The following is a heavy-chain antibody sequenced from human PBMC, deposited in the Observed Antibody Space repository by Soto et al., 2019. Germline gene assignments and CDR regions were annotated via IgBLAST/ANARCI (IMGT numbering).Heavy chain of an antibody. V-gene: IGHV4-38-2*02. CDR3: ARDPANLALAVAYFDS. J-gene: IGHJ4*02. D-gene: IGHD2-15*01. Sequence: KTSETRSLTCRVSGSSITNSFYRGWIRQSPEKGLEWIGSISHTGRTSYNPSLKSRVSISVDTSKNQFSLTLTSVTAADTAVYYCARDPANLALAVAYFDSWGQGTLVTVSS. CDR2: ISHTGRT. CDR1: GSSITNSFY.